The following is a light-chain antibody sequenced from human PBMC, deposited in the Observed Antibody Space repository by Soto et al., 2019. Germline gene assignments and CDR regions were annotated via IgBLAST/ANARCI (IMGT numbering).Light chain of an antibody. J-gene: IGKJ1*01. CDR2: ASS. Sequence: AIQMTQSPSSLSASVGDRVTITCRASQGIRYDLGWYQQKTGKAPKLLIYASSSLQSGVPSRFSGSGAGTDFTLTISSLQPEDFATYYCLQDYSYPWTFGQGTKVEIK. V-gene: IGKV1-6*01. CDR1: QGIRYD. CDR3: LQDYSYPWT.